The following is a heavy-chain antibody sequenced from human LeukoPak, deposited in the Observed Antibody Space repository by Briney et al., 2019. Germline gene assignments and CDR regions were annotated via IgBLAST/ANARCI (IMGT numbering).Heavy chain of an antibody. D-gene: IGHD3-10*01. CDR3: ATGRIIGAFDI. CDR2: ISTYSANA. Sequence: ASVKVSCKASGYLFISHGLTWVRQAPGQGLEWMGWISTYSANATYAQNFQGRVTMTEDTSTDTAYMELSSLRSEDTAVYYCATGRIIGAFDIWGQGTMVTVSS. J-gene: IGHJ3*02. CDR1: GYLFISHG. V-gene: IGHV1-18*01.